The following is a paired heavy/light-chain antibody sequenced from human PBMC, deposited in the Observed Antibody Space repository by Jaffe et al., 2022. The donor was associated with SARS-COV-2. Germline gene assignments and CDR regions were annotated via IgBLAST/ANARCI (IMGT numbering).Heavy chain of an antibody. CDR2: VYHTGRM. Sequence: QVQLQQWGSGLLKPSETLSLTCTVSDGSFSDYYWSWIRQSPGKGLEWIGEVYHTGRMNYNPSLKSRATIALGSSKTRLSLSLSSVTAADTAVYYCARRAGRVARGGLFGHRGFLFYFDSWGQGAAVTVSS. J-gene: IGHJ4*02. D-gene: IGHD2-15*01. CDR1: DGSFSDYY. V-gene: IGHV4-34*01. CDR3: ARRAGRVARGGLFGHRGFLFYFDS.
Light chain of an antibody. CDR1: SSDVGAYDL. CDR2: DVN. CDR3: SSGTGTTLFV. V-gene: IGLV2-14*03. Sequence: QSALTQPASVSGSPGQSITIYCTGSSSDVGAYDLVSWYQHQPGKAPKLIIYDVNSRPSGISDRFSGSKSGNTASLTVSGLQADDEADYFCSSGTGTTLFVFGTGTKVTVL. J-gene: IGLJ1*01.